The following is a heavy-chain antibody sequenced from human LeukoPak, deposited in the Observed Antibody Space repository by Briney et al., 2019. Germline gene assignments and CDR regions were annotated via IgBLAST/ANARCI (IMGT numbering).Heavy chain of an antibody. V-gene: IGHV3-23*01. CDR2: ISDSGNT. CDR3: AKAPVTTCRGAYCYPFDY. D-gene: IGHD2-21*01. J-gene: IGHJ4*02. Sequence: GGILRLSCAASGFTLSSYAMSWVRQAPGKGLEWVSAISDSGNTYHADSVKGRFTISRDSSKNTLFLQMNRLRPEDAAVYYCAKAPVTTCRGAYCYPFDYWGQGTLVTVSS. CDR1: GFTLSSYA.